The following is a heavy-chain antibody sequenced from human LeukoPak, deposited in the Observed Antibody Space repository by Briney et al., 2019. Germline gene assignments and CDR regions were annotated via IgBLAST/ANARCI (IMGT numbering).Heavy chain of an antibody. V-gene: IGHV3-30*18. D-gene: IGHD6-19*01. CDR1: GFTFSSYG. J-gene: IGHJ4*02. CDR2: ISYDGSNK. Sequence: PGGSLRLSCAASGFTFSSYGMHWVRQAPGKGLEWVAVISYDGSNKYYADSVKGRFTISRDNSKNTLYLQMNSLRAEDTAVYYCAKDQGGAVAWYVWYSFDYWGQGTLVTVSS. CDR3: AKDQGGAVAWYVWYSFDY.